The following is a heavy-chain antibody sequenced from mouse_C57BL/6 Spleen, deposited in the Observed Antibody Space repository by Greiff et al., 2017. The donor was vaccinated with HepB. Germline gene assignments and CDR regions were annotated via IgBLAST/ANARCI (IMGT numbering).Heavy chain of an antibody. Sequence: QVQLKQPGAELVKPGASVKLSCKASGYTFTSYWMHWVKQRPGQGLEWIGMIHPNSGSTNYNEKFKSKATLTLDKSSRTAYMQLSSLTSEDSAVYYCAISHITTVVATGYDYWGQGTTLTVSS. CDR1: GYTFTSYW. CDR3: AISHITTVVATGYDY. J-gene: IGHJ2*01. V-gene: IGHV1-64*01. CDR2: IHPNSGST. D-gene: IGHD1-1*01.